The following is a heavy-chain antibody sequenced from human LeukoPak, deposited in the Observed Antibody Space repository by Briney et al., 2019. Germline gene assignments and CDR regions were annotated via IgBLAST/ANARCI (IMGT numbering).Heavy chain of an antibody. D-gene: IGHD2-15*01. J-gene: IGHJ4*02. CDR3: AKEGCSDGSCYGY. CDR2: IYSSGST. Sequence: PSETLSLTCTVSGGSISSTNYHWDWIRQPPGKGLEWIGNIYSSGSTYYNPSLKSRVTISVDTSKNQFSLKLSSVTAADTAVYYCAKEGCSDGSCYGYWGQGTLVTVSS. V-gene: IGHV4-39*02. CDR1: GGSISSTNYH.